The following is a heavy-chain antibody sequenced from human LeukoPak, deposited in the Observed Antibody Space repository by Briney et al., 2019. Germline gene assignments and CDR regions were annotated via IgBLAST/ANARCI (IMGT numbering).Heavy chain of an antibody. CDR2: IYSSGST. CDR1: GGSISSYY. D-gene: IGHD2-21*02. J-gene: IGHJ3*02. V-gene: IGHV4-4*07. Sequence: PSETLSLTCTVSGGSISSYYWSWIRQPAGKGLEWIGRIYSSGSTNYNPSLKSRVSMSVDTSKNQFSLKLSSVTAADTAVYYCARVAWGDGTNAFDIWGQGTMVTVSS. CDR3: ARVAWGDGTNAFDI.